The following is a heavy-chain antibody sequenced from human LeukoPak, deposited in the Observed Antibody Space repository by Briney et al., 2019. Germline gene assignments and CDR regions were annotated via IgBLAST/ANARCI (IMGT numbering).Heavy chain of an antibody. CDR1: GFTFSSYA. CDR3: AKGVGPSFKFDY. CDR2: ISGSGGST. J-gene: IGHJ4*02. Sequence: HTGGSLRLSCAASGFTFSSYAMSWVRQAPGKGLEWVSAISGSGGSTYYADSVKGRFTISRDSSKNTLYLQMNSLRAEDTAVYYCAKGVGPSFKFDYWGQGTLVTVSS. V-gene: IGHV3-23*01. D-gene: IGHD1-26*01.